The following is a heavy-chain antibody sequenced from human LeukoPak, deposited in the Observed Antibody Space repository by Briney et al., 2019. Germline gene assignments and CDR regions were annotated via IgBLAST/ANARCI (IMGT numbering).Heavy chain of an antibody. J-gene: IGHJ3*02. CDR1: GGSISSYY. V-gene: IGHV4-4*08. CDR2: IYYSGST. CDR3: ARDRLYSGSPDAFDI. Sequence: SETLSLTCTVSGGSISSYYWSWIRQPPGKGLEGIGYIYYSGSTNYNPSLKSRVTISVDTSKNQFSLKLSSVTAADTAVYYCARDRLYSGSPDAFDIWGQGTMVTVSS. D-gene: IGHD1-26*01.